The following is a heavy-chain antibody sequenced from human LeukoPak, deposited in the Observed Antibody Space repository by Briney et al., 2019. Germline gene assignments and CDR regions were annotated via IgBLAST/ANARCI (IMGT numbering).Heavy chain of an antibody. J-gene: IGHJ5*02. D-gene: IGHD4-17*01. CDR1: GFTFSSDA. CDR2: ISGSCGST. Sequence: QSGGSLRLSCAAPGFTFSSDAMSWVRQARGKGLEWVSAISGSCGSTYYADSVKGRFTISRDNSKNTLYLQMNSLRAEDTAVYYCAKDPTTVTAGWFDPWGQGTLVTVSS. CDR3: AKDPTTVTAGWFDP. V-gene: IGHV3-23*01.